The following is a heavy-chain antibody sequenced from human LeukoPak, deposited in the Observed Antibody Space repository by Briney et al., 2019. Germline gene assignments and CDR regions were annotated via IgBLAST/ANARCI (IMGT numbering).Heavy chain of an antibody. V-gene: IGHV4-4*02. CDR2: IYHSGST. D-gene: IGHD2-2*01. J-gene: IGHJ3*02. CDR1: GGSISSSNW. CDR3: ARVYCSSTSCYESAFDI. Sequence: SETLSLTCAVSGGSISSSNWWSWVRQPPGKGLEWIGEIYHSGSTNYNPSLKSRVTISVDKSKNQFSLKLSSVTAADTAAYYCARVYCSSTSCYESAFDIWGQGTMVTVSS.